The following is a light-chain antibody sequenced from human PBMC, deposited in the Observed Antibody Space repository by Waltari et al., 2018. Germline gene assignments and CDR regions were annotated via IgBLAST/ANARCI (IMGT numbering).Light chain of an antibody. CDR1: SSNIGNDY. V-gene: IGLV1-51*01. J-gene: IGLJ2*01. CDR3: AAWDSSLSDVL. Sequence: QSVLTQPPAVSAAPGQTVTIPCSGGSSNIGNDYVSWYQQLPGTAPKLLIYETSKRPSGIPDRFSGSKSGTSASLAIAGLQTGDEADYYFAAWDSSLSDVLFGGGTKVTVL. CDR2: ETS.